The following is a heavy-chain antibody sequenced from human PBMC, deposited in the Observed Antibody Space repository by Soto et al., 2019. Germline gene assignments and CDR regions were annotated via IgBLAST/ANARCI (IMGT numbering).Heavy chain of an antibody. D-gene: IGHD3-22*01. CDR1: GYTFTSYG. CDR3: ARGGRHDSSGYYLPFSGMDV. Sequence: QVQLVQSGAEVKKPGASVKVSCKASGYTFTSYGISWVRQAPGQGLEWMGWISAYNGNTNYAQKLQGRVTMTPDTSTSTAYMGLRSLRSDDTAVYYCARGGRHDSSGYYLPFSGMDVWGQGTTVTVSS. CDR2: ISAYNGNT. J-gene: IGHJ6*02. V-gene: IGHV1-18*01.